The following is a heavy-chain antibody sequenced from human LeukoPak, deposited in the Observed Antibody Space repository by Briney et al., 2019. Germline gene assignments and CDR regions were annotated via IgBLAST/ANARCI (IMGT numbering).Heavy chain of an antibody. D-gene: IGHD2-2*01. CDR1: GGSISSSNYY. V-gene: IGHV4-39*01. Sequence: SESLSLTCTVSGGSISSSNYYWGWIRQPPGKGLEWIGSIYYSGITYYNPSLKSRVTISVETSNNQFSLKLSSVTAADTAMYYCARLLIYCSSTSCHFDYWGQGTLVTVSS. CDR3: ARLLIYCSSTSCHFDY. CDR2: IYYSGIT. J-gene: IGHJ4*02.